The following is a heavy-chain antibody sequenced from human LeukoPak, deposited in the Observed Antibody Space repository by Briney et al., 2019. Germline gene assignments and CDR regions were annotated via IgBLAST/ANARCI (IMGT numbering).Heavy chain of an antibody. CDR1: GYSISSGYY. V-gene: IGHV4-38-2*02. J-gene: IGHJ4*02. D-gene: IGHD2-15*01. Sequence: KPSETLSLTCTVSGYSISSGYYWGWIRQPPGKGLEWIGSIYHSGSTYYNPSLKSRVTISVDTSKNQFSLKLSSVTAADTAVYYCARDPRYCSGGSCYRYYFDYWGQGTLVTVSS. CDR3: ARDPRYCSGGSCYRYYFDY. CDR2: IYHSGST.